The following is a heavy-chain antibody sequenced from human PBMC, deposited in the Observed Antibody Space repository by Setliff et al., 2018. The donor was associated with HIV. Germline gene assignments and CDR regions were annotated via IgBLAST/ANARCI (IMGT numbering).Heavy chain of an antibody. J-gene: IGHJ1*01. CDR3: TKRTMPTGGFQH. D-gene: IGHD1-1*01. Sequence: GASVKVSCKVSGYTLTELSIHWVRQAPGKGLEWMGGFDPEYDKTFYAQKFQGRVTMSEDTSTDTAYMELSSLRAEDTAVYYCTKRTMPTGGFQHWGQGTLVTVSS. CDR1: GYTLTELS. CDR2: FDPEYDKT. V-gene: IGHV1-24*01.